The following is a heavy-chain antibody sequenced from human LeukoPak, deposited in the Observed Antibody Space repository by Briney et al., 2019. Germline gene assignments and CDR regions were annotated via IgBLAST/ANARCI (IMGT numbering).Heavy chain of an antibody. Sequence: AASVKVSCKASGYTFTSYGISWVRQAPGQGLEWMGLISAYNGNTNYAQKLQGRVTMTTDTSTSTAYMELRSLRSDDTAVYYCAAGPQYCSGGSCYDWFDPWGQGTLVTVSS. J-gene: IGHJ5*02. V-gene: IGHV1-18*01. D-gene: IGHD2-15*01. CDR2: ISAYNGNT. CDR1: GYTFTSYG. CDR3: AAGPQYCSGGSCYDWFDP.